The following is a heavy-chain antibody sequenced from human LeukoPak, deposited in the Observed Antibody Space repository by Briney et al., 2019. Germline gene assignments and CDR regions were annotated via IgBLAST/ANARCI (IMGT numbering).Heavy chain of an antibody. V-gene: IGHV1-46*03. D-gene: IGHD3-10*01. CDR1: GYTFTSYY. J-gene: IGHJ4*02. CDR3: ASNYGSGSYFDY. CDR2: INPSGGST. Sequence: ASVKVSCKASGYTFTSYYVHWVRQAPGQGLEWMGIINPSGGSTSYAQKFQGRVTMTRDTSTSTVYMELSSLRSEDTAVYYCASNYGSGSYFDYWGQGALVTVSS.